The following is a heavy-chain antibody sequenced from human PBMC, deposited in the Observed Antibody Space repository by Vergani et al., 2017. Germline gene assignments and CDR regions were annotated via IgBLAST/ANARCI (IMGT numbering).Heavy chain of an antibody. CDR2: IIPILGIA. CDR3: ARDGAVVTLDY. CDR1: GGTLSSYT. D-gene: IGHD4-23*01. V-gene: IGHV1-69*08. J-gene: IGHJ4*02. Sequence: QVQLVQSGAEVKKPGSSVKVSCKASGGTLSSYTISWVRQAPGQGLEWMGRIIPILGIANYAQKFQGRVTITADKSTSTAYMVLSSLRSDDTAVYYCARDGAVVTLDYWGQGTLVTVSS.